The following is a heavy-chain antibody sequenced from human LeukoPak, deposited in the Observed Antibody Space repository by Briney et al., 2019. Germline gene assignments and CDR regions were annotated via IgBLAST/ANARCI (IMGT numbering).Heavy chain of an antibody. J-gene: IGHJ4*02. V-gene: IGHV4-38-2*02. D-gene: IGHD6-6*01. Sequence: SETLSLTCTVSGYSISSGYYWGWIRQPPGKGLEWIATIDYSGSTYYNPSLKSQVTISVETSRNQFSLKLGSVTAADTAVYYCARSKWASSSSGIDYWGQGTLVSVSS. CDR1: GYSISSGYY. CDR2: IDYSGST. CDR3: ARSKWASSSSGIDY.